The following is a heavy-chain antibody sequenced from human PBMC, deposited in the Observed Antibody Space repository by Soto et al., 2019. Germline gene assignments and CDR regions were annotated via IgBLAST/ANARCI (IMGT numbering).Heavy chain of an antibody. CDR1: VFTFSDYY. J-gene: IGHJ4*02. CDR2: ISSSGSPL. Sequence: PVGSLRLSCTASVFTFSDYYMSWIRQAPGKGLEWVSYISSSGSPLYYADSVKGRLTVSRDNAKNSLYLQMSSLRAEDTALYYCARDTDKNSKVDHWCQGTQVTVSS. V-gene: IGHV3-11*01. D-gene: IGHD3-22*01. CDR3: ARDTDKNSKVDH.